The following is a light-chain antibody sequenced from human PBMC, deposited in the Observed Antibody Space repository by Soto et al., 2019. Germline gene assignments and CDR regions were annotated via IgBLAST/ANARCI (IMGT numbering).Light chain of an antibody. V-gene: IGLV2-8*01. Sequence: QSALTQPPSASGSPGQSVTISCTGTSSDVGGYDYVSWYQQYPGKAPKLIIYDVSKRPSGVPDRFSGSKSGNTASLTVSGLQAEDEADYYCSSFAGSKTYVFGTGTTLTVL. CDR1: SSDVGGYDY. J-gene: IGLJ1*01. CDR2: DVS. CDR3: SSFAGSKTYV.